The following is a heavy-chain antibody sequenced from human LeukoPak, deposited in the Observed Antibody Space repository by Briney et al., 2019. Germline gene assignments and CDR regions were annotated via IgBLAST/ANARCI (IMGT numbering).Heavy chain of an antibody. D-gene: IGHD2-8*01. Sequence: GGSLRLSCAASGFIFSGYWMNWVRQVPGKGLEWVANIKGDGSERYYADSVKGRFTISRDNAKNSLFLQMNSLRVEDTAIYYCARALNPGCRTWRVCYFDYWGQGSLVTVSS. CDR3: ARALNPGCRTWRVCYFDY. V-gene: IGHV3-7*01. CDR1: GFIFSGYW. CDR2: IKGDGSER. J-gene: IGHJ4*02.